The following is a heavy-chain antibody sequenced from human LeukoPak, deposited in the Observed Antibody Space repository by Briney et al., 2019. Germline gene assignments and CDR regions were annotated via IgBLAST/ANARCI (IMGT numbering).Heavy chain of an antibody. CDR1: GFTFSDYA. J-gene: IGHJ4*02. Sequence: PGGSLRLSCAASGFTFSDYAMSWVRQAPGKGLEWVSGFGGSGDGTYYVDSVKGRFTISRDNSENTVYLQMNSVRAEDTAVYYCARGSGYSHWGQGTLVTVSS. CDR2: FGGSGDGT. D-gene: IGHD3-3*01. V-gene: IGHV3-23*01. CDR3: ARGSGYSH.